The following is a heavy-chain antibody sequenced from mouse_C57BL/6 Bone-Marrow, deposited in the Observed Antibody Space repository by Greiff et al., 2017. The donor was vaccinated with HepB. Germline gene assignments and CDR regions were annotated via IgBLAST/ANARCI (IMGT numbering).Heavy chain of an antibody. V-gene: IGHV1-19*01. CDR1: GYTFTDYY. CDR3: ARASYYSNAWFAY. D-gene: IGHD2-5*01. Sequence: EVQLQQSGPVLVKPGASVKMSCKASGYTFTDYYMNWVKQSHGKSLEWIGVINPYNGGTSYNQKFKGKATLTVDKSSSTAYMELNSLTSEDSAVYYCARASYYSNAWFAYWGQGTLVTVSA. J-gene: IGHJ3*01. CDR2: INPYNGGT.